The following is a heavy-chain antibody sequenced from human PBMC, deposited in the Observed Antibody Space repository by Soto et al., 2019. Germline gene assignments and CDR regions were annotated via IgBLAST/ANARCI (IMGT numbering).Heavy chain of an antibody. CDR2: ITGSGGDT. CDR3: AKGRAYSQTFFDF. V-gene: IGHV3-23*01. Sequence: PGGSLTLSCAASGFIFPTHAMSWVRQAPGQGLEWVSAITGSGGDTFYAASVKGRFTVSRDNSNNTLYLHMTSLRADDAAVYFCAKGRAYSQTFFDFWGQGTLVTVSS. J-gene: IGHJ4*02. CDR1: GFIFPTHA. D-gene: IGHD2-21*01.